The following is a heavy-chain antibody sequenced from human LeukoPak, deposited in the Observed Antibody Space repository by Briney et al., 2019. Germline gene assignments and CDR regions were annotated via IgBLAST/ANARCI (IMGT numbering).Heavy chain of an antibody. D-gene: IGHD3-22*01. CDR2: ISSSSSYI. Sequence: GGSLRLSCAASGFTFSRYSMNWVRQAPGKGLEWVSSISSSSSYIYYADSVKGRFTISRDNAKNSLYLQMNSLRAEDTAVYYCARDPGYYDSSGYYVDYRGQGTLVTVSS. CDR1: GFTFSRYS. J-gene: IGHJ4*02. V-gene: IGHV3-21*01. CDR3: ARDPGYYDSSGYYVDY.